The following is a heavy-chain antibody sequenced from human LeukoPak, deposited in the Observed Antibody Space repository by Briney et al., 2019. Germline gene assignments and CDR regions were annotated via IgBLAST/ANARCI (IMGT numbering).Heavy chain of an antibody. J-gene: IGHJ5*02. V-gene: IGHV4-59*01. CDR2: ISYSGNT. Sequence: SETLPLTCTVSGGSISPYFWSWIRQPPGKGLEWIGYISYSGNTNYNPSLKSRVTISVDTAKNQVSLQLTSVTAVDTAVYYCARDDYRGVTNFDPWGQGTLVTVSS. CDR3: ARDDYRGVTNFDP. CDR1: GGSISPYF. D-gene: IGHD3-10*01.